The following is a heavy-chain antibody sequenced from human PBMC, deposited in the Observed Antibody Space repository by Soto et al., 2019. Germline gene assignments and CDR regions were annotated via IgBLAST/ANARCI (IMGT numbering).Heavy chain of an antibody. V-gene: IGHV3-73*01. CDR2: IRSKTNNYAT. Sequence: SLRLSCAASGFDFSGSAMHWVRQASGKGLDWLGLIRSKTNNYATVYAASVRGRFTISRDDSKNTAFLQMNSLRTDDTAVYYCSRPEALSGTTAYWGQGALVTVSS. CDR3: SRPEALSGTTAY. CDR1: GFDFSGSA. D-gene: IGHD1-7*01. J-gene: IGHJ4*02.